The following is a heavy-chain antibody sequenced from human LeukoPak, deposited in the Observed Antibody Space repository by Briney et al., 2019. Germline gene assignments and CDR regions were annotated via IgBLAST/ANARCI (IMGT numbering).Heavy chain of an antibody. V-gene: IGHV3-23*01. CDR3: ENHQKISGASFMDV. CDR1: GFTFSSYA. D-gene: IGHD1-14*01. CDR2: ISGSGGRT. J-gene: IGHJ6*02. Sequence: HTGGSLRLSCAASGFTFSSYAMSWVRKAPGKGLEWVSTISGSGGRTYYTDSVKGRFTISRDNSKKTLLLQMSSLRVEDTAIYYCENHQKISGASFMDVWDQGTTVTVP.